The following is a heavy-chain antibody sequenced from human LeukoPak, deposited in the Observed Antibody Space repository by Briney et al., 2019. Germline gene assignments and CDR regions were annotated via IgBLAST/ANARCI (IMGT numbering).Heavy chain of an antibody. Sequence: ASVKVSCKASGGTFSSYAISWVRQAPGQGLEWMGWISAYNGNTHYAQKLQGRVTMTTDTSTSTVYMELRSLRSDDTTVYYCARGSPPRRNYDSRGYYSYYFDYWGQGTLVTVSS. CDR3: ARGSPPRRNYDSRGYYSYYFDY. D-gene: IGHD3-22*01. CDR2: ISAYNGNT. J-gene: IGHJ4*02. V-gene: IGHV1-18*01. CDR1: GGTFSSYA.